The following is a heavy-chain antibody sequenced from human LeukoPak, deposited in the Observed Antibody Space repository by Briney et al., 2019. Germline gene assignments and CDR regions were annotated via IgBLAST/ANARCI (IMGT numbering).Heavy chain of an antibody. CDR2: INHSGST. D-gene: IGHD5/OR15-5a*01. J-gene: IGHJ6*02. CDR3: ARARRLVWYYYYGMDV. CDR1: GGSFSGYY. V-gene: IGHV4-34*01. Sequence: PSETLSLTCAVYGGSFSGYYWSWIRQPPGKGLEWIGEINHSGSTNYNPSLKSQVTISVDTSKNQFSLKLSSVTAADTAVYYCARARRLVWYYYYGMDVWGQGTTVTVSS.